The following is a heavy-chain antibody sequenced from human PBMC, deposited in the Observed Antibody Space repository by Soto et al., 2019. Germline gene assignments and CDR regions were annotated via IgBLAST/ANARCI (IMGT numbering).Heavy chain of an antibody. CDR1: GFTFSNYN. Sequence: GGSLRLSCTASGFTFSNYNMNWVRQAPGKGLEWVSSISGSSSYIYYADSVKGRFTISRDNAKNSLYLQMNSLRAEDTAVYYCARDADDYSNNYYYYYGMDVWGQGTTVTVSS. D-gene: IGHD4-4*01. V-gene: IGHV3-21*01. CDR3: ARDADDYSNNYYYYYGMDV. CDR2: ISGSSSYI. J-gene: IGHJ6*02.